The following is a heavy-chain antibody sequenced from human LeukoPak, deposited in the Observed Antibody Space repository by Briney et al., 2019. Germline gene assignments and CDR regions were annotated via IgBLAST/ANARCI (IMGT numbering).Heavy chain of an antibody. CDR2: INHSGRT. V-gene: IGHV4-34*01. Sequence: PSETLSLTCAVYGGSFSGYDWSWIRQPPGKGLEWIGEINHSGRTNYNPSLMSRVTVSVDTSKNQFSLRLTSVTATDTAVYYCARRWNYGRNYYIDVWGNGATVSVSS. CDR3: ARRWNYGRNYYIDV. D-gene: IGHD1-7*01. CDR1: GGSFSGYD. J-gene: IGHJ6*03.